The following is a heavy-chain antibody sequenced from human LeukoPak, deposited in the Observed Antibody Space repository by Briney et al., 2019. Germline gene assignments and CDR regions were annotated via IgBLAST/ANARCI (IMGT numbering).Heavy chain of an antibody. Sequence: GGSLRFSCAASEFTFSSFTMNWVRQAPGKGLEWVSSISSSSSYIYYADSVKGRFTISRDNGKNSLYLQMNSLRAEDTAVYYCARDHYYDSSGNYYGGYYFDYWGQGTLVTVSS. D-gene: IGHD3-22*01. J-gene: IGHJ4*02. V-gene: IGHV3-21*01. CDR1: EFTFSSFT. CDR3: ARDHYYDSSGNYYGGYYFDY. CDR2: ISSSSSYI.